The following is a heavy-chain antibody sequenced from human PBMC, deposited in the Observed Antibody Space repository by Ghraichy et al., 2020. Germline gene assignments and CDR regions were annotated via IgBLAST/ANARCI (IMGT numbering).Heavy chain of an antibody. Sequence: GGSLRLSCAASGFTFSNAWMSWVRQAPGKGLEWVGRIKSKTDGGTTDYAAPVKGRFTISRDDSKNTLYLQMNSLKTEDTAVYYCTTDLSRDIVVVVAATGGDYWGQGTLVTVSS. J-gene: IGHJ4*02. CDR2: IKSKTDGGTT. CDR3: TTDLSRDIVVVVAATGGDY. CDR1: GFTFSNAW. D-gene: IGHD2-15*01. V-gene: IGHV3-15*01.